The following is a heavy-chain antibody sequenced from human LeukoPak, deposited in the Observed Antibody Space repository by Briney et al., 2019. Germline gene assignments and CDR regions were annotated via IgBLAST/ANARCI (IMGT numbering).Heavy chain of an antibody. CDR1: GFTFSSYS. CDR3: AREVEMAHVDY. V-gene: IGHV3-21*01. D-gene: IGHD5-24*01. Sequence: GGSLRLSCAASGFTFSSYSMNWVRQAPGKGLEWVSSISSSSSYIYYADSVKGRFTISRDNAKNSLYLQMDSLRAEDTAVYYCAREVEMAHVDYWGQGTLVTVSS. CDR2: ISSSSSYI. J-gene: IGHJ4*02.